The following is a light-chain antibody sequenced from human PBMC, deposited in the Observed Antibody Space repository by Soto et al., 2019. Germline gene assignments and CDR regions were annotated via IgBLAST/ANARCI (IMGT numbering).Light chain of an antibody. Sequence: IQITQSPSSVSASVGDTVTITCRASQGISSYLAWYQQKPGKAPKLLIYAASTLQSGVPSRFSGSGSGTDFTLTISCLQSEDFATYYCQQYYSYPLTFGGGTKVDNK. CDR2: AAS. CDR3: QQYYSYPLT. V-gene: IGKV1-8*01. J-gene: IGKJ4*01. CDR1: QGISSY.